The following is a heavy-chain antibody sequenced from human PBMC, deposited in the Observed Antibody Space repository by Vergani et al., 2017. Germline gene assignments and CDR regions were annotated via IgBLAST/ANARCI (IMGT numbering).Heavy chain of an antibody. V-gene: IGHV3-9*01. CDR3: AKDKSPYAAAGKGRAFDI. CDR2: ISWNSGSI. D-gene: IGHD6-13*01. Sequence: EVQLVESGGGLVQPGRSLRLSCAASGFTFDDYAMHWVRQAPGKGLEWVSGISWNSGSIGYADSVKGRFNISRDNAKNSLYLQMNSLRAEDTALYYCAKDKSPYAAAGKGRAFDIWGQGTMVTVSS. J-gene: IGHJ3*02. CDR1: GFTFDDYA.